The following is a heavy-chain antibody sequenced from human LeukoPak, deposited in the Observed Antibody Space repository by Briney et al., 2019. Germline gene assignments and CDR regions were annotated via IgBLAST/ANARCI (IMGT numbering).Heavy chain of an antibody. D-gene: IGHD3/OR15-3a*01. CDR2: IYYSGNT. CDR1: GLSSSSSNSY. Sequence: SETLSLTCTVSGLSSSSSNSYWGWIRQPPGKGLEWIGSIYYSGNTYYNASLKSQVSISIDTSKNQFSLRLTSVTAAGTAVYYCARQTGSGLFILPGGQGTLVTVSS. CDR3: ARQTGSGLFILP. J-gene: IGHJ4*02. V-gene: IGHV4-39*01.